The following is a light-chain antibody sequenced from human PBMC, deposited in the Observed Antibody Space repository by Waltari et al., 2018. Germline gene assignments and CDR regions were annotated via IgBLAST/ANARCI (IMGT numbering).Light chain of an antibody. J-gene: IGKJ2*01. CDR1: QSVLYSSNNKNY. Sequence: DIVMTQSPDSSAGSLGERATIHCKSSQSVLYSSNNKNYLAWYQQKPGQPPKLLIYWASPRESGVPDRFSGSGSGTDFTLTISSLQAEDVAVYYCQQYYSTPYTFGQGTKLEIK. CDR3: QQYYSTPYT. V-gene: IGKV4-1*01. CDR2: WAS.